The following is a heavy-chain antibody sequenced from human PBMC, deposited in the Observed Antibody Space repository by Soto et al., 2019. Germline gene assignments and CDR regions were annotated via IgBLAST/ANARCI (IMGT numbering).Heavy chain of an antibody. CDR1: GGSFSGYY. D-gene: IGHD3-10*01. CDR2: INHSGST. Sequence: ASETLSLTCAVYGGSFSGYYWSWIRQPPGKGLEWIGEINHSGSTNYNPSLKSRVTISVDTSKNQFSLKLSSVTAADTAVYYCARGPYYYGSGSYYNPLEWFDPGGQGTLVTVSS. V-gene: IGHV4-34*01. J-gene: IGHJ5*02. CDR3: ARGPYYYGSGSYYNPLEWFDP.